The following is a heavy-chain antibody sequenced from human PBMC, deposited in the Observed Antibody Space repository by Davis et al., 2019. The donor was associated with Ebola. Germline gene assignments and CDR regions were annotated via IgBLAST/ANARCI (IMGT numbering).Heavy chain of an antibody. Sequence: GESLKISCAASGVTVSSNYISWVRQAPGKGLEWVSFLYNGVTTYYADSVEGRFTISRDNSKSTLYLQMNSLRADDTAVYYCASGQFNWNDRGAFDIWGQGTMVTVSS. V-gene: IGHV3-53*01. CDR2: LYNGVTT. J-gene: IGHJ3*02. CDR3: ASGQFNWNDRGAFDI. CDR1: GVTVSSNY. D-gene: IGHD1-20*01.